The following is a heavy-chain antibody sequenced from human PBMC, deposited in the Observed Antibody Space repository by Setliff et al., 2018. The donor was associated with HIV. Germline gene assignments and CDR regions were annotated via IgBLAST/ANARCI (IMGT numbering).Heavy chain of an antibody. CDR1: GGSIKSSSYY. V-gene: IGHV4-39*07. J-gene: IGHJ1*01. CDR3: ARVPTSSWYVTTQRTKEYFHH. CDR2: IYYSGNT. D-gene: IGHD6-13*01. Sequence: SETLSLTCTVSGGSIKSSSYYWSWIRQPPGKGLEWIGSIYYSGNTYYNPSLKSRVTISEDTSRNQFSLRLSSVTAADTAIYYCARVPTSSWYVTTQRTKEYFHHWGQGTLVTVSS.